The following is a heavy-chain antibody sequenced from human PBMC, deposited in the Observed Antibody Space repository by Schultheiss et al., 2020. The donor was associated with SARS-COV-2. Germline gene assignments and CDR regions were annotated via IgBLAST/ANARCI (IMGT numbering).Heavy chain of an antibody. CDR3: ARGESKRNMDV. Sequence: GGSLRLSCAASGFTFSSYGMHWVRQAPGKGLEWVSGISWNSGSIGYADSVKGRFTISRDNSKNTLYLQMNSLRDEDTAVYYCARGESKRNMDVWGQGTTVTVSS. CDR2: ISWNSGSI. CDR1: GFTFSSYG. D-gene: IGHD1-1*01. V-gene: IGHV3-9*01. J-gene: IGHJ6*02.